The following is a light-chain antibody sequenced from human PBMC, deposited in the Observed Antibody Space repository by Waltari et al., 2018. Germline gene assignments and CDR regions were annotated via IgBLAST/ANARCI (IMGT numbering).Light chain of an antibody. J-gene: IGKJ3*01. CDR1: QGISSW. V-gene: IGKV1-5*03. Sequence: DIQMTQSPSTLSASVGDRVTITCRASQGISSWVAWYQQKPGKAPKPLIYQASSLQSGVPSRCSGSGSGAEFTLTISSLQPDDFATYYCQQYDSYSRFTFGPGTKVDIK. CDR2: QAS. CDR3: QQYDSYSRFT.